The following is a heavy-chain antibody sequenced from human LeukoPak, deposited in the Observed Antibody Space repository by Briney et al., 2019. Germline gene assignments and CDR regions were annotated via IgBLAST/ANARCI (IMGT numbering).Heavy chain of an antibody. CDR2: ISSSSSYI. Sequence: GGSLRLSCAASGFTFSSYSMNWVCQAPGKGLEWVSSISSSSSYIYYADSVKGRFTISRDNARNSLYLQMKSLRAEDTAVYYCARTPSIVGYTSRELGHWYFDLWGRGTPVTVSS. V-gene: IGHV3-21*01. D-gene: IGHD6-13*01. CDR3: ARTPSIVGYTSRELGHWYFDL. CDR1: GFTFSSYS. J-gene: IGHJ2*01.